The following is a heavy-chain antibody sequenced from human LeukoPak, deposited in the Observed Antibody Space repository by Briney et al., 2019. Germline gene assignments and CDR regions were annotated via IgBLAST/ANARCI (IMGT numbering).Heavy chain of an antibody. CDR1: GYTFSNYA. CDR2: IIPIFGTA. J-gene: IGHJ6*02. CDR3: ARHDIVVVPAAIDYYYYGMDV. Sequence: SVNVSCKASGYTFSNYAIHWVRQAPGQGLEWMGGIIPIFGTANYAQKFQGRVTITADESTSTAYMELSSLRSEDTAVYYCARHDIVVVPAAIDYYYYGMDVWGQGTTVTVSS. V-gene: IGHV1-69*13. D-gene: IGHD2-2*01.